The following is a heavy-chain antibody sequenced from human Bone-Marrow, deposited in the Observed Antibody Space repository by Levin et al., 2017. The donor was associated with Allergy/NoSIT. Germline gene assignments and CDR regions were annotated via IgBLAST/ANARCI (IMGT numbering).Heavy chain of an antibody. Sequence: GGSLRLSCAASGFTFSNYAMNWVRQAPGKGLEWVSAISGSDGNTYYADSVRGRFTISRDNSKNTVYLQMNSLRAEDTAVYYCAKVRGTGVWYFDYWGQGTLVTVSS. CDR3: AKVRGTGVWYFDY. CDR2: ISGSDGNT. CDR1: GFTFSNYA. D-gene: IGHD1-14*01. J-gene: IGHJ4*02. V-gene: IGHV3-23*01.